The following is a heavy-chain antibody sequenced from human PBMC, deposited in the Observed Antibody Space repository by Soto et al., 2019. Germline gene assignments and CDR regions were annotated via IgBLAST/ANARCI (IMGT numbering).Heavy chain of an antibody. J-gene: IGHJ4*02. D-gene: IGHD1-1*01. CDR3: ANPIPKTGTTFGF. Sequence: GGSLRLSCAASGFTLSYYDMIWVRQAPGEGLEWVSAISGSGDDTFYADSMKGRFTISRDNSKDTLYLQINSLRAEDTAVYYCANPIPKTGTTFGFWGQGTLVTVSS. CDR2: ISGSGDDT. CDR1: GFTLSYYD. V-gene: IGHV3-23*01.